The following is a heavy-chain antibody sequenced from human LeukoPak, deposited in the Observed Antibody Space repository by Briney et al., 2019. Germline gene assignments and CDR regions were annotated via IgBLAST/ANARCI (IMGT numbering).Heavy chain of an antibody. D-gene: IGHD3-22*01. CDR1: GYTFTSYG. CDR2: ISAYNGNT. J-gene: IGHJ4*02. CDR3: ARDYYYDSSGYYYDRLYYFDY. V-gene: IGHV1-18*01. Sequence: ASVKVSCKASGYTFTSYGISWVRQAPGQGLEWMGWISAYNGNTNYAQKLQGRVTMTTDTSTSTAYMELRSLRSDDTAVYYCARDYYYDSSGYYYDRLYYFDYWGQGTLVTVSS.